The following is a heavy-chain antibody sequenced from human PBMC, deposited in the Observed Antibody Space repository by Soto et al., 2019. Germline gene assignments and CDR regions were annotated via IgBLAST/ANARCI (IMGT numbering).Heavy chain of an antibody. CDR1: GFTFDDYA. V-gene: IGHV3-9*01. CDR3: AKDRGLVLSFYFDY. D-gene: IGHD6-19*01. CDR2: ISWNSGSI. Sequence: EVQLVESGGGLVQPGRSLRLSCAASGFTFDDYAMHWVRQAPGKGLEWVSGISWNSGSIGYADSVKGRFTISRDNAKNSLYLQTNSLRAEDTALYDCAKDRGLVLSFYFDYWGQGTLVTVSS. J-gene: IGHJ4*02.